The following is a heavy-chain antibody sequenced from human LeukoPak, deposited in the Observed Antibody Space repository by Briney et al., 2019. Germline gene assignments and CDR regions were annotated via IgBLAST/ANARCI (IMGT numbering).Heavy chain of an antibody. CDR1: GDSVSSNSAA. CDR3: AKITPGDYARERFNWFDP. CDR2: TYYRSKWYN. Sequence: SQTLSLTCAISGDSVSSNSAAWNWIRQSPSRGLEWLGRTYYRSKWYNDYAESVKSRITINPDTSKNQFSLKLSSVTAADTAVYYCAKITPGDYARERFNWFDPWGQGTLVTVSS. D-gene: IGHD4-17*01. J-gene: IGHJ5*02. V-gene: IGHV6-1*01.